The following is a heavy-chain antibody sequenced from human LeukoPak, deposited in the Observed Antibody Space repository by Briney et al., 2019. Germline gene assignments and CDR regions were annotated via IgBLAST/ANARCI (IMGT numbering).Heavy chain of an antibody. CDR1: GYRFTSYW. CDR2: IYPGDSDT. D-gene: IGHD3-10*01. CDR3: ARHHYGSGSRYFGY. J-gene: IGHJ4*02. Sequence: GASLKISCKGSGYRFTSYWIGWVHQMPGKGLEWMGIIYPGDSDTRYSPSFQGQVTISADKSFSTAYLHWSSLKASDTAIYYCARHHYGSGSRYFGYWGQGTLVTVSS. V-gene: IGHV5-51*07.